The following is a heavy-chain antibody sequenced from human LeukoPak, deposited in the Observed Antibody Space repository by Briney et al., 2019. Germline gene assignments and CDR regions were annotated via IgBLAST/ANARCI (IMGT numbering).Heavy chain of an antibody. CDR3: ARLSLGAEMRDSAQWFYYYYMDV. Sequence: QPGGSLRLSCAASGFNFRTYGMHWVRQAPGKGRDWVAFIRYDGSNKYYADSVKGRFTISRDNAKNSLYLQMNSLRAEDTAVYYCARLSLGAEMRDSAQWFYYYYMDVWGKGTTVTVSS. J-gene: IGHJ6*03. CDR1: GFNFRTYG. D-gene: IGHD5-18*01. V-gene: IGHV3-30*02. CDR2: IRYDGSNK.